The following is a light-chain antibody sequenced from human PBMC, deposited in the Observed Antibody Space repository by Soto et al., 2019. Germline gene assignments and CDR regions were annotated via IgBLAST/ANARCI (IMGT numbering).Light chain of an antibody. J-gene: IGLJ2*01. Sequence: QSVLTQPPSASGTPGQRVTISCSGSSSNIGSDGVNWYQLVPGTAPKVVIVSNDQRPSGVPDRFSGSKSGTSASLAISGLQSEDEADYYCAVWDDSLNGVVFGGGTKLTVL. CDR1: SSNIGSDG. CDR2: SND. CDR3: AVWDDSLNGVV. V-gene: IGLV1-44*01.